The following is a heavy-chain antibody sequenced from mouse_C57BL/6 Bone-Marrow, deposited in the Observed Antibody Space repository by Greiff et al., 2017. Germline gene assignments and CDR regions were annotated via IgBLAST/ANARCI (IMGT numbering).Heavy chain of an antibody. CDR1: GFTFSDYG. D-gene: IGHD1-1*01. CDR2: ISSGSSTI. CDR3: ARNYYGTHWYFDV. J-gene: IGHJ1*03. V-gene: IGHV5-17*01. Sequence: EVHLVESGGGLVKPGGSLKLSCAASGFTFSDYGMHWVRQAPEKGLEWVAYISSGSSTIYYADTVKGRFTISIDNAKNTLFLQMTSLRSEDTAMYYCARNYYGTHWYFDVWGTGTTVTVSS.